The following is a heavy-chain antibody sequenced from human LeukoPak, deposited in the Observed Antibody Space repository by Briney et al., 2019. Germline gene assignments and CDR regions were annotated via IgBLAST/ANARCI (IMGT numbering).Heavy chain of an antibody. J-gene: IGHJ5*02. CDR2: IYTSGST. CDR1: GGSISSGSYY. D-gene: IGHD4-17*01. V-gene: IGHV4-61*02. CDR3: ARDNGDYKRSWFDP. Sequence: SQTLSLTCTVSGGSISSGSYYWSWIRRPAGKGLEWIGRIYTSGSTNYNPSLKSRVTMSVDTSKNQFSLKLSSVTAADTAVYYCARDNGDYKRSWFDPWGQGTLVTVSS.